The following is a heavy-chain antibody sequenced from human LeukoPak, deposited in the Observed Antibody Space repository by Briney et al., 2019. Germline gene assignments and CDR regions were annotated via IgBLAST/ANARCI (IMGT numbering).Heavy chain of an antibody. Sequence: SETLSLTCTVSGGSISSGSYYWSWIRQPAGKGLEWIGRIYTSGSTNYNPSLKSRVTISVDTSKNQFSLKLSSVTAADTAVYYCAREDDFWSGKLDYWGQGNLVTVSS. J-gene: IGHJ4*02. CDR2: IYTSGST. V-gene: IGHV4-61*02. D-gene: IGHD3-3*01. CDR3: AREDDFWSGKLDY. CDR1: GGSISSGSYY.